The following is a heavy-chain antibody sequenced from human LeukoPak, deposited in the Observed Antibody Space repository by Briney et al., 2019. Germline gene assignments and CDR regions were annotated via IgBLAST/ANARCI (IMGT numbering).Heavy chain of an antibody. V-gene: IGHV3-11*04. CDR3: AGVKYWNYPF. J-gene: IGHJ4*02. Sequence: GGSLRLSCAASGFTFSDYYMTWIRQTPGKGLEWVSYISDTARTKSYADSVKGRFTISRDNAKNSLYLQMNSLRVEDAAVYYCAGVKYWNYPFWGQGTLVTVSS. D-gene: IGHD1-7*01. CDR2: ISDTARTK. CDR1: GFTFSDYY.